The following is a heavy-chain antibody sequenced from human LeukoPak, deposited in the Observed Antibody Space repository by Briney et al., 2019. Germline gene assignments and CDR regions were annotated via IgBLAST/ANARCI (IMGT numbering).Heavy chain of an antibody. CDR1: GFAFSSYA. J-gene: IGHJ4*02. CDR2: ISGSGGST. CDR3: AKDQNLCRYGSAHFDY. V-gene: IGHV3-23*01. D-gene: IGHD3-10*01. Sequence: PGWSLRLSCAASGFAFSSYAIGCGCQAPGKGLKWVSAISGSGGSTYYADSVKGRFTISRDNSKNTLYLQMNSLRAEDTAVYYCAKDQNLCRYGSAHFDYWGQGTLVTVSS.